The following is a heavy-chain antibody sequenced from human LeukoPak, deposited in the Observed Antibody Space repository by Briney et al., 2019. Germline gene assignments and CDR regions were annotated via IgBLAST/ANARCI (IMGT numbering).Heavy chain of an antibody. D-gene: IGHD5-24*01. V-gene: IGHV4-39*07. Sequence: SETLSLTCTVSGGSISSSSYYWGWIRQPPGKGLEWIGSIYYSGSTYYNPSLKSRVTISVDTSKNQFSLKLSSVTAADTAVYYCARGPSYNGPKWADYWGQGTLVTVSS. CDR1: GGSISSSSYY. J-gene: IGHJ4*02. CDR3: ARGPSYNGPKWADY. CDR2: IYYSGST.